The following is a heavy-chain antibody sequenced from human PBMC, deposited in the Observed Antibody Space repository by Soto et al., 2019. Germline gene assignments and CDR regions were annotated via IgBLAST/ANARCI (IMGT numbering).Heavy chain of an antibody. CDR1: GGSISSGDYY. CDR2: IYDSGST. D-gene: IGHD5-12*01. Sequence: QVQLQESGPGLVKPSQTLSLTCTVSGGSISSGDYYWSWIRQPPGKGLEWIGYIYDSGSTYYNPSRKSRVTISVDTSKNQCSLKLSSVTAADTAVYYCARYSGYEKIDDAFHIWGQGTMVTVTS. J-gene: IGHJ3*02. V-gene: IGHV4-30-4*01. CDR3: ARYSGYEKIDDAFHI.